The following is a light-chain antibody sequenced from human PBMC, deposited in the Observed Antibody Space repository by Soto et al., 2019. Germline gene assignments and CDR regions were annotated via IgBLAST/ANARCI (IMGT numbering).Light chain of an antibody. CDR3: GTRDSRLSAWV. V-gene: IGLV1-51*02. J-gene: IGLJ3*02. CDR2: ENN. CDR1: SSNIGNNY. Sequence: QSVLTQPPSVSAAPGQKVTISCSGSSSNIGNNYVSWYQQLPGTAPKLLIYENNKRPSGIPDRFSGSKSGTSATLGITGLQTGDEADYYCGTRDSRLSAWVFGRGTKLTV.